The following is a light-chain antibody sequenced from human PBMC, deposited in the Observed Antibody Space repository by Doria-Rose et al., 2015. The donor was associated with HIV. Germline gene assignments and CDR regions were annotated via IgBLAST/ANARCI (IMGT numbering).Light chain of an antibody. CDR2: DGS. V-gene: IGKV3-20*01. CDR3: HQYGTSRT. CDR1: QSFSSTY. Sequence: EIVLTQSPGTLSLSPGERATLSYRASQSFSSTYLAWYQQKPGQAPSLLIYDGSTRATGIPDRFSASGSGTDFTLTINRLEPEDFALYYCHQYGTSRTFGQGTKVEI. J-gene: IGKJ1*01.